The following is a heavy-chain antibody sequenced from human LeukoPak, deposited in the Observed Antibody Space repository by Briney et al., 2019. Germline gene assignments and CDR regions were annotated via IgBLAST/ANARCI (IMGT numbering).Heavy chain of an antibody. V-gene: IGHV3-48*02. CDR3: ARGGSYGSGTYDIDY. J-gene: IGHJ4*02. CDR2: ISDSSSSI. CDR1: GFSFSTYS. Sequence: GGSLRLSCTASGFSFSTYSMNWVRQAPGKGMEWLSYISDSSSSIYYPDSVQGRFTISRDNAKNSLYLQMNSLRDEDTAVYYCARGGSYGSGTYDIDYWGQRTLVTVSS. D-gene: IGHD3-10*01.